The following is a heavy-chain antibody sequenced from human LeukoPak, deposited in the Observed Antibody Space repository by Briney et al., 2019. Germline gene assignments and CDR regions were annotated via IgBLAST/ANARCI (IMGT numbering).Heavy chain of an antibody. CDR3: ARDRGYYYGSGSYLFDY. CDR2: ISVYNGNT. D-gene: IGHD3-10*01. CDR1: GYTFTSYG. Sequence: ASVKVSCKASGYTFTSYGISWVRQAPGQGLEWMGWISVYNGNTNYVQKIQGRVTMTTDTSTSTAYMELRSLRSDDTAVYYCARDRGYYYGSGSYLFDYWGQGTLVTVSS. J-gene: IGHJ4*02. V-gene: IGHV1-18*01.